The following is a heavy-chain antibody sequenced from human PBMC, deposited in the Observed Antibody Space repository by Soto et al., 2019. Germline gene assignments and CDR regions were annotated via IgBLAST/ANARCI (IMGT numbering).Heavy chain of an antibody. CDR1: GFTFSSYS. CDR3: ARDMIVVVAATQVHYYGMDV. CDR2: ISSSSSYI. V-gene: IGHV3-21*01. D-gene: IGHD2-15*01. J-gene: IGHJ6*02. Sequence: EVQLVESGGGLVKPGGSLRLSCAASGFTFSSYSMNWVRQAPGKGLEWVSSISSSSSYIYYADSVKGRFTISRDNAKNSLYLQMNSLRAEDTAVYYCARDMIVVVAATQVHYYGMDVWGQGTTVTVSS.